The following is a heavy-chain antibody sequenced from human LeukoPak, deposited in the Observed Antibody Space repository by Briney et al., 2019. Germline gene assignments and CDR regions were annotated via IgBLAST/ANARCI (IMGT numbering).Heavy chain of an antibody. CDR3: ARGYSSSWYGFDY. CDR2: EN. Sequence: SETLSLTCTVSGGSVSSGTYYWSWIRQPPGEGLEWIGWENYYNVSLKSRVTISVDRSKNQFSLKLISVTAADTAVYFCARGYSSSWYGFDYWGQGTLVTVSS. CDR1: GGSVSSGTYY. D-gene: IGHD6-13*01. V-gene: IGHV4-30-2*01. J-gene: IGHJ4*01.